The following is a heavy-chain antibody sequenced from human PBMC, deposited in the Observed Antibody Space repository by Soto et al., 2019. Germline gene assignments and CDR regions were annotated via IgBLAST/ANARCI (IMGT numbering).Heavy chain of an antibody. CDR3: ANQGGTYSFN. CDR2: ISPSGNS. D-gene: IGHD2-15*01. V-gene: IGHV4-4*02. CDR1: GASISDSKW. Sequence: QVQLQESGPGLVKPSGTLSLTCAVSGASISDSKWWTWVRQSPGKGLEWIGEISPSGNSNYNPSLKGRVNISVDKSKNQFSLQLPSVTAADTAIYYCANQGGTYSFNWGQGTLVTVSS. J-gene: IGHJ4*02.